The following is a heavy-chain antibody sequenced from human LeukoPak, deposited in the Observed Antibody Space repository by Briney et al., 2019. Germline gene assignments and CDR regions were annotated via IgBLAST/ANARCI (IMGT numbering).Heavy chain of an antibody. V-gene: IGHV1-24*01. CDR3: ATADLYYYYGMDV. J-gene: IGHJ6*02. Sequence: ASVKVSCKVSGYTLTELSMHWVRQAPGKGLEWMGGFDPDDGETIYAQKFQGRVTMTEDTSTDTAYMELSSLRSEDTAVCYCATADLYYYYGMDVWGQGTTVTVSS. CDR2: FDPDDGET. CDR1: GYTLTELS.